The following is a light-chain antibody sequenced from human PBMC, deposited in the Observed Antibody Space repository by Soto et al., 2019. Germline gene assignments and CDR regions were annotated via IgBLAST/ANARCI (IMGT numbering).Light chain of an antibody. J-gene: IGKJ1*01. Sequence: DIQLTQSPSTLSAFVRDRVTITCRASQSISSWLAWYQHKPGKAPKLLIYKASNLESGVPSRFSGSGSGTEFTLTISSLQPDDFATYYCQQYNSSFGQGTKVEL. CDR3: QQYNSS. CDR1: QSISSW. CDR2: KAS. V-gene: IGKV1-5*03.